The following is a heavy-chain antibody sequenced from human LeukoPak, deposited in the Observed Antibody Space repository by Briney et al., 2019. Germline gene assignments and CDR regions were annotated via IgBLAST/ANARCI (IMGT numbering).Heavy chain of an antibody. J-gene: IGHJ4*02. CDR1: GFTFSSYS. V-gene: IGHV3-48*01. CDR2: ISSSSTI. Sequence: GGSLRLFCAASGFTFSSYSMNWVRQAPGKGLEWVSYISSSSTIYYADSVKGRFTISRDNAKNSLYLQMNSLRAEDTAVYYCARDFLGPSDYWGQGTLVTVSS. CDR3: ARDFLGPSDY.